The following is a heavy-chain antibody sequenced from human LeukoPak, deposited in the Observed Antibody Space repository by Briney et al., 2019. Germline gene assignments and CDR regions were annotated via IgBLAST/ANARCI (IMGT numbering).Heavy chain of an antibody. V-gene: IGHV1-2*02. CDR1: GYTFTGHY. CDR2: INPNSGDT. D-gene: IGHD6-13*01. CDR3: ARARSSWDQLDY. Sequence: ASVTVSCEVSGYTFTGHYIHWVRQAPGQGLEWMGWINPNSGDTRYAQKFQGRVTITRDTSISTAYMDMSRLRSDDTAVYYCARARSSWDQLDYWGQRVLVTVSS. J-gene: IGHJ4*02.